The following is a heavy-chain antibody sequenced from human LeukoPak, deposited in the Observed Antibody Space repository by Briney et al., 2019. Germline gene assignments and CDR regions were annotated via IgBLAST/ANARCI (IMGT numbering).Heavy chain of an antibody. CDR2: IYTSGST. CDR3: ARHAPYYDFWSGYRPDYYYYYYMDV. CDR1: GGSISSYY. V-gene: IGHV4-4*09. D-gene: IGHD3-3*01. Sequence: SETLSLTCTVSGGSISSYYWSWIRQPPGKGLEWIGYIYTSGSTNYNPSLKSRVTISVDTSKNQFSLKLSSVTAADTAVYYCARHAPYYDFWSGYRPDYYYYYYMDVWGKGTTVTISS. J-gene: IGHJ6*03.